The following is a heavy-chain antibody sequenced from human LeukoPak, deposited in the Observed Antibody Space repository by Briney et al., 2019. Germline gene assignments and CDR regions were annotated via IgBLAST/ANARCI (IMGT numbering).Heavy chain of an antibody. V-gene: IGHV3-7*01. CDR1: GFTFSSYW. CDR3: AKVPSGHYFDY. CDR2: IKQDGSAK. J-gene: IGHJ4*02. Sequence: TGGSLRLSCVVSGFTFSSYWVTWVRQAPGKGLEWVASIKQDGSAKYYVDSVEGRFTISRDDAKNSLYLQMNSLRAEDTAMYYCAKVPSGHYFDYWGQGTLVTVSS. D-gene: IGHD1-26*01.